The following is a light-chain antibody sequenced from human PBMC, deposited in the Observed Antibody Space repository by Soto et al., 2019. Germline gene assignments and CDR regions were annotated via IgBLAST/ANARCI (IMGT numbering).Light chain of an antibody. CDR3: LKHNSYPRK. CDR1: QGIGND. J-gene: IGKJ1*01. Sequence: DTQITHSPSSLSASVVDRVTITFLASQGIGNDVGWYQQKPGKAPKRLIYLTYSLQTGVPSRFSGSGSGTDFSLTISSLQPEDSATYFCLKHNSYPRKFGQGTKVDIK. CDR2: LTY. V-gene: IGKV1-17*01.